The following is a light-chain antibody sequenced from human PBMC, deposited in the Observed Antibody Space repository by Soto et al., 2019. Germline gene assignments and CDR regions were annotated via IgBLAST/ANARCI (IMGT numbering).Light chain of an antibody. V-gene: IGKV4-1*01. Sequence: DIVMTQSPDSMAVSLGERATFSCKSSQSVLYRSNNKNYLGWYQQKPGLPPKLLIYWASTRESGVPERFSGSGSGTDFTLTISSLQAEDVAVYYCQQYYSSPFTFGQGTKLEIK. CDR2: WAS. J-gene: IGKJ2*01. CDR1: QSVLYRSNNKNY. CDR3: QQYYSSPFT.